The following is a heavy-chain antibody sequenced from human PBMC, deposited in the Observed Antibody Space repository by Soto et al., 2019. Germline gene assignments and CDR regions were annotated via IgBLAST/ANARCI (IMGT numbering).Heavy chain of an antibody. CDR3: ARVLGSGSYYGPHDY. V-gene: IGHV3-33*01. D-gene: IGHD3-10*01. CDR2: IWYDGSNK. CDR1: GFTFSSYG. J-gene: IGHJ4*02. Sequence: SGGSLRLSCAASGFTFSSYGMHWVRQAPGKGLEWVAVIWYDGSNKYYADSVKGRFTISRDNSKNTLYLQMNSLRAEDTAVYYCARVLGSGSYYGPHDYWGQGTLVTVSS.